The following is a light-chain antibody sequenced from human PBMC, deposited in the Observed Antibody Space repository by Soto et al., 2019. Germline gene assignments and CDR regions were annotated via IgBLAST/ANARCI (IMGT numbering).Light chain of an antibody. CDR1: SSNIGTNA. J-gene: IGLJ1*01. CDR3: VAWDDSLNGYV. Sequence: QSVLTQPPSASGTPGQRVTISCSGGSSNIGTNAVNWYQQLPGTAPKLLIYNNNQRPSGVPDRFSGSKSGTSASLAISGLQSEDEADYYCVAWDDSLNGYVFGTGTQLTVL. V-gene: IGLV1-44*01. CDR2: NNN.